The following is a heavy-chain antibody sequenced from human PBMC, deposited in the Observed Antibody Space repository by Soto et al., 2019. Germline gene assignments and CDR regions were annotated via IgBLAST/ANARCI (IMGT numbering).Heavy chain of an antibody. CDR3: AIAYTGRLPRRADYYYAMDV. D-gene: IGHD2-2*02. V-gene: IGHV3-13*05. J-gene: IGHJ6*04. CDR2: IGAARDP. CDR1: GFTFSNFD. Sequence: GGSLRLSCATSGFTFSNFDMHWVRQVPGKGLEWVSAIGAARDPYYLGSVKGRFTISRENAKNSVYLQMNDLRAGDSAVYYCAIAYTGRLPRRADYYYAMDVWGKGTTVTVSS.